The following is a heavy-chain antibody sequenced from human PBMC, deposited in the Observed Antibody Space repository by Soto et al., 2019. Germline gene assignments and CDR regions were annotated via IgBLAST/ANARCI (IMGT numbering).Heavy chain of an antibody. CDR2: ISGRGGST. CDR1: GFTFSDYV. V-gene: IGHV3-23*01. Sequence: EVQLLESGGTLVQPGGSLRLSCAASGFTFSDYVMSWVRQAPGKGLQWVSAISGRGGSTYYADSVKGRFTISRDNSKNTLYLQMNSLRVEDTAVYYWAKDRGYSSDFDYWGQGTLVTVSS. CDR3: AKDRGYSSDFDY. J-gene: IGHJ4*02. D-gene: IGHD5-12*01.